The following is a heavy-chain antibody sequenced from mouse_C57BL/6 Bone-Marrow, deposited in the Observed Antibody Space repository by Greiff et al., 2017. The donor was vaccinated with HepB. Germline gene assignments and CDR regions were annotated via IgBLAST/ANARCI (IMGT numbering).Heavy chain of an antibody. Sequence: EVKVVESGGGLVQPGGSLSLSCAASGFTFTDYYMSWVRQPPGKALEWLGFIRNKANGYTTEYSASVKGRFTISRDNSQSILYLQMNALRAEDSATYYCARSSYYYSWFAYWGQGTLVTVSA. J-gene: IGHJ3*01. V-gene: IGHV7-3*01. D-gene: IGHD1-1*01. CDR1: GFTFTDYY. CDR2: IRNKANGYTT. CDR3: ARSSYYYSWFAY.